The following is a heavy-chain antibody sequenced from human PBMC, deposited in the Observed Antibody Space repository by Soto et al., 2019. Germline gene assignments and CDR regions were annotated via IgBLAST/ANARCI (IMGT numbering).Heavy chain of an antibody. CDR1: GYTLTELS. D-gene: IGHD2-2*01. CDR2: FDPEDGET. CDR3: AISAARGSFYYYYGMEV. J-gene: IGHJ6*01. Sequence: ASVKVSCKVSGYTLTELSMHWVRQAPGKGLEWMGGFDPEDGETIYAQKFQGRVTMTEDTSTDTAYMELSSLRSEDTAVYYCAISAARGSFYYYYGMEVWGQGTSVNVSS. V-gene: IGHV1-24*01.